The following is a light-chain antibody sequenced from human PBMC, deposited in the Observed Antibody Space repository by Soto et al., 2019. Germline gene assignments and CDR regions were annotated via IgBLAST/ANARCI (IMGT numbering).Light chain of an antibody. V-gene: IGKV3-15*01. CDR2: AAS. J-gene: IGKJ2*01. Sequence: EIVLTQSPATLSVSPGERATLSCRASQSVTNNLAWYQQRPGQSPRLIIYAASSRATGIPARFSGSGSGTEFTLTISSLQSEDFATYYCQQYKFYPPAFGPGTKLEIK. CDR3: QQYKFYPPA. CDR1: QSVTNN.